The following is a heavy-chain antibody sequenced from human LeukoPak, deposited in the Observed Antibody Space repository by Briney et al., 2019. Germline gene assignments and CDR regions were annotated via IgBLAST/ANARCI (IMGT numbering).Heavy chain of an antibody. D-gene: IGHD4-17*01. J-gene: IGHJ4*02. CDR1: GYTFTSYY. CDR2: INPSGGST. Sequence: ASVKVSCKASGYTFTSYYMHWVRQAPGQGLEWMGIINPSGGSTSYAQKLQGRVTVTTDTSTSTAYMELRSLRSDDTAVYYCARGVYGDPYYFDYWGQGTLVTVSS. V-gene: IGHV1-46*01. CDR3: ARGVYGDPYYFDY.